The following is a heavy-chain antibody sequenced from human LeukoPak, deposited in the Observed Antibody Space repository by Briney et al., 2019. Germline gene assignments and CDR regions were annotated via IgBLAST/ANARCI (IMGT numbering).Heavy chain of an antibody. D-gene: IGHD2-2*02. CDR3: ARSYCSSTSCYRYFQH. Sequence: PSETLSLTCTVSGGSISGYYWSWIRQPPGKGLEWVGYISYSGSTNYKPSLKSRVTISVDTSKNQFSLKLSSVTAADTAVYYCARSYCSSTSCYRYFQHWGQGTLVTVSS. CDR1: GGSISGYY. CDR2: ISYSGST. V-gene: IGHV4-59*12. J-gene: IGHJ1*01.